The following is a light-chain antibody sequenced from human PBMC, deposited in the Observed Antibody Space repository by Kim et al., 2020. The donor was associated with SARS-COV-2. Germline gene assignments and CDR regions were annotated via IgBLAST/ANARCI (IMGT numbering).Light chain of an antibody. V-gene: IGLV1-40*01. CDR3: QSYDSGLTSYV. Sequence: QSVLAQPPSVSGAPGQRITISCAGRNSNIGADHDVHWYQQIPGTAPKLLIFANSNRPLGVPDRFSASKSATSASLIITGLQAEDEAVYYCQSYDSGLTSYVFGTGTKVTVL. J-gene: IGLJ1*01. CDR1: NSNIGADHD. CDR2: ANS.